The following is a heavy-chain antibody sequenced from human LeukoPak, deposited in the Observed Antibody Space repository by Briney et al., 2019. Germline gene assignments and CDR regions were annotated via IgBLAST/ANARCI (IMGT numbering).Heavy chain of an antibody. D-gene: IGHD3-3*01. CDR2: INHSGST. V-gene: IGHV4-34*01. CDR1: GGSFCGYY. J-gene: IGHJ5*02. Sequence: SETLSLTSAGYGGSFCGYYWSWIRHPPGNGLEWSGEINHSGSTNYNPSLKSRVSISVDTSKNQFSLKLSSVTAADTAVYYCARGRYDFWSGYYGWFDPWGQGTLVTVSS. CDR3: ARGRYDFWSGYYGWFDP.